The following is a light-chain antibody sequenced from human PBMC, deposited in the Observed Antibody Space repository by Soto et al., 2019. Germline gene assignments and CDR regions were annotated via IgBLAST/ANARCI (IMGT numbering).Light chain of an antibody. J-gene: IGKJ1*01. CDR2: AAS. CDR3: QQSGETLWT. Sequence: EIVLTQSPATLSSSPGERATLSCRASQSVSSSYLAWYQQKPGQAPMLLVYAASSSAGSLANRCSGSGSGAYFTLTSSRLEDDYSAKYYQQQSGETLWTFGQGTKVDIK. CDR1: QSVSSSY. V-gene: IGKV3-20*01.